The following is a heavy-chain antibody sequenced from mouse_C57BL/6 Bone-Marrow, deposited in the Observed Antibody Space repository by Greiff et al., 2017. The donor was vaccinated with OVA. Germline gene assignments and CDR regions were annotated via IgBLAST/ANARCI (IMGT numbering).Heavy chain of an antibody. CDR2: IYPGDGDT. J-gene: IGHJ2*01. V-gene: IGHV1-82*01. CDR1: GYAFSSSW. D-gene: IGHD1-1*01. Sequence: VQLQQSGPELVKPGASVKISCKASGYAFSSSWMNWVKQRPGKGLEWIGRIYPGDGDTNYNGKFKGKATLTADKSSSTAYMQLSSLTSEDSAVYFCARRGVLLRLDYWGQGTTLTVSS. CDR3: ARRGVLLRLDY.